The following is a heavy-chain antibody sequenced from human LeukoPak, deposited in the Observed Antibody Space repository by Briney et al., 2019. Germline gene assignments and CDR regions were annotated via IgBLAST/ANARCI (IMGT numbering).Heavy chain of an antibody. V-gene: IGHV3-53*01. CDR3: ARGRPGYYYGMDV. Sequence: GGSLRLSCVASGFTFNSYAMRWVRQAPGKGLEWVSVIYSGGSTYYADSVKGRITISRDNSKNTLYLQMNSLRAEDTAVYYCARGRPGYYYGMDVWGQGTTVTVSS. J-gene: IGHJ6*02. CDR1: GFTFNSYA. CDR2: IYSGGST.